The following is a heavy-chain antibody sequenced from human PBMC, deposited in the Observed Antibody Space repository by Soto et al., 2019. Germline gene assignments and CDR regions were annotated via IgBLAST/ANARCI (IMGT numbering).Heavy chain of an antibody. CDR2: IDWDDEI. Sequence: SGPTLVNPKETLTLTCTFSGFSLSTTGMCVSWIRQPPGKALEWLALIDWDDEIYYTTSLKTRLTISKDTSKNEVVLTMTNLDPVDTCTYYCERIVNYFGSGRKYYYGLEVLGPGTTVAVSS. J-gene: IGHJ6*02. CDR3: ERIVNYFGSGRKYYYGLEV. CDR1: GFSLSTTGMC. V-gene: IGHV2-70*01. D-gene: IGHD3-10*01.